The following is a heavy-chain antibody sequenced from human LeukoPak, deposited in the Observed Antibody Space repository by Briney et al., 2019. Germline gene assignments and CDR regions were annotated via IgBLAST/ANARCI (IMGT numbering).Heavy chain of an antibody. Sequence: ASVKVSCKASGYTFTGYYIHWVRQAPGERLEWMGWINPNGGATKYAQRFQGRVTMTWDTSISTAYMDLARLRSDDTAVYYCAVGLDIAMPGKVPTGWGQGTLVTVSS. CDR2: INPNGGAT. CDR3: AVGLDIAMPGKVPTG. V-gene: IGHV1-2*02. D-gene: IGHD6-19*01. CDR1: GYTFTGYY. J-gene: IGHJ4*02.